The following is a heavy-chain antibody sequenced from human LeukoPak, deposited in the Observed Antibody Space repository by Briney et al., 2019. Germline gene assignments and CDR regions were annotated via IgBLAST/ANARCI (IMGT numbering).Heavy chain of an antibody. V-gene: IGHV1-69*02. J-gene: IGHJ5*02. CDR1: RGTLSRYS. Sequence: SVNVSCKDSRGTLSRYSINCVRQAPGQGLEWMGRIIPIFDITNYAQKFHGRVTINADKSRSTAYRELSRLRFEDTAVYDCVSQCDGVVPFTCPVDPWGQGTLVTVCS. CDR3: VSQCDGVVPFTCPVDP. D-gene: IGHD2-2*01. CDR2: IIPIFDIT.